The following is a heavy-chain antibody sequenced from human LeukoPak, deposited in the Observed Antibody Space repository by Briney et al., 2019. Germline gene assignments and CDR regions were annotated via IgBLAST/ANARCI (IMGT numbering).Heavy chain of an antibody. D-gene: IGHD3-22*01. Sequence: GESLQISCKGSGYTFTNYWVGWVRQLPGKGLEWMGTIYPNNSDSRYYPVFRGQVTISVDRSITTAYLLWKSLKASDTAIYYCALSNEAFDSAGYFDYWGQGTLVTVSS. CDR1: GYTFTNYW. J-gene: IGHJ4*02. V-gene: IGHV5-51*01. CDR3: ALSNEAFDSAGYFDY. CDR2: IYPNNSDS.